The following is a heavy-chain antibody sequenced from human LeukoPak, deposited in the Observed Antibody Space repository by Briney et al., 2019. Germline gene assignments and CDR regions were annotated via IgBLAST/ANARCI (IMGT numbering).Heavy chain of an antibody. CDR1: GFNSSAYV. CDR3: ATEVVY. CDR2: ISGSGRSL. J-gene: IGHJ4*02. V-gene: IGHV3-23*01. Sequence: GGSLRLSCVASGFNSSAYVMSWFRQAPGKGLEWVSSISGSGRSLYYADSIKGRFNISRDNSRNILHLQMDRLRAEDTAIYYCATEVVYWGQGALVTVSS.